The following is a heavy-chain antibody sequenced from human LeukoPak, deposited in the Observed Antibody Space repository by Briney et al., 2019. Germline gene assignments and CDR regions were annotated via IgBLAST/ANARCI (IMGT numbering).Heavy chain of an antibody. CDR3: VRDRPHNWFDP. CDR1: GFTFNTFW. CDR2: ITNDGSGA. J-gene: IGHJ5*02. Sequence: PGRSLRLSCAASGFTFNTFWMHWVRQAPGKGLEWVSRITNDGSGATYADSVKGRFTISRDNGKNILYLQMNSLRPEDTAVYYCVRDRPHNWFDPWGQGTLVTVSS. V-gene: IGHV3-74*01.